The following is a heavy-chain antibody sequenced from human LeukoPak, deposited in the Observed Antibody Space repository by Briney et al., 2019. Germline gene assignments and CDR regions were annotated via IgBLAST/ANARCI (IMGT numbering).Heavy chain of an antibody. V-gene: IGHV3-21*01. CDR3: ARDSYCSGGSCYPPYYFDY. CDR2: ISSSSSYI. J-gene: IGHJ4*02. Sequence: GGSLRLSCAASGFTFSSYSMNWVRQAPGKGLEWVSSISSSSSYIYYADSVKGRFTISRDNAKNSLYLQMNSLRAEDTAVYYCARDSYCSGGSCYPPYYFDYWGQGTLVTVSS. CDR1: GFTFSSYS. D-gene: IGHD2-15*01.